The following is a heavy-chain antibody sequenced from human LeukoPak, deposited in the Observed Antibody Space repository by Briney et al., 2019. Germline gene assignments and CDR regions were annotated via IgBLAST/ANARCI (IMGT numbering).Heavy chain of an antibody. CDR2: MNPNSGNT. Sequence: GESLKISCKVSGYSFTTYWIGWVRPMPGKGLEWMGWMNPNSGNTGYAQKFQGRVAMTRNTSISTAYLELSSLRSEDTAVYYCARWSGYCSGGSCYASDYWGQGTLVTVSS. V-gene: IGHV1-8*02. J-gene: IGHJ4*02. CDR3: ARWSGYCSGGSCYASDY. CDR1: GYSFTTYW. D-gene: IGHD2-15*01.